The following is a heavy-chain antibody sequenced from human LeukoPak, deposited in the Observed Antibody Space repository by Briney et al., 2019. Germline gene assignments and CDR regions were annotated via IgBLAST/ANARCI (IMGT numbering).Heavy chain of an antibody. CDR1: GFTFSNYW. J-gene: IGHJ3*01. CDR3: ARGDFWSGDYTDAFDV. V-gene: IGHV3-7*04. D-gene: IGHD3-3*01. CDR2: IKPDGSEK. Sequence: GGSLRLSCAASGFTFSNYWMSWVRQAPGKGLEWVANIKPDGSEKYCVDSVKGRFSISRDNVRNVLYLQMNNLRAGDTALYYCARGDFWSGDYTDAFDVWGQGTMVTVSA.